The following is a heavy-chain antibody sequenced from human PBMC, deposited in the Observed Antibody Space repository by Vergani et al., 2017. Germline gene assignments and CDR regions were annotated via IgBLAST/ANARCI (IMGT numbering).Heavy chain of an antibody. CDR2: INAGNGNT. CDR3: AREKKGGDEGYYYYYYGMDV. V-gene: IGHV1-3*01. J-gene: IGHJ6*02. CDR1: GYTFTSYA. Sequence: QVQLVQSGAEVKKPGASVKVSCKASGYTFTSYAMHWVRQAPGQRLEWMGWINAGNGNTKYSQKFQGRVTITRDTSASAAYMELSSLRSDDTAVYYCAREKKGGDEGYYYYYYGMDVWGQGTTVTVSS. D-gene: IGHD3-16*01.